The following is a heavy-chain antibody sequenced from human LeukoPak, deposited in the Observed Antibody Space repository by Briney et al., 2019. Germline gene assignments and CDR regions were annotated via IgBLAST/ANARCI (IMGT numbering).Heavy chain of an antibody. CDR2: INPNSGGT. Sequence: GASVTVSCKPSGDTFSNYALSWVRQAPGQGLEWMGWINPNSGGTNYAQTFQGRVTMTRDTSISTAYMELSRLRSDATAVYYCTYPYSSSSDRLGNNWFDPWGQGTLVTVSS. J-gene: IGHJ5*02. CDR1: GDTFSNYA. V-gene: IGHV1-2*02. CDR3: TYPYSSSSDRLGNNWFDP. D-gene: IGHD6-6*01.